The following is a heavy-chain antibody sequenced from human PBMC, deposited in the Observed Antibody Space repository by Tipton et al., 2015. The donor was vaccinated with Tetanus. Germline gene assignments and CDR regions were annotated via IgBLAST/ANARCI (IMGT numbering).Heavy chain of an antibody. CDR3: ARDYFGSGSYYYFDF. V-gene: IGHV1-3*01. J-gene: IGHJ4*02. CDR2: INAGNGNV. CDR1: GYTFTNYG. D-gene: IGHD3-10*01. Sequence: QSGAEVKKPGASVKVSCKASGYTFTNYGMHWVRQAPGQRPQWMGWINAGNGNVAYSQNFQGRVTITRDTSATTVYMELSSLRSEDTAVYYCARDYFGSGSYYYFDFWGQGTLVTVPS.